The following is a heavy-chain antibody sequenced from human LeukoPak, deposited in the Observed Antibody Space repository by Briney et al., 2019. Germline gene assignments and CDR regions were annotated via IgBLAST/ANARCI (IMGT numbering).Heavy chain of an antibody. J-gene: IGHJ6*04. V-gene: IGHV1-2*04. CDR3: ARASVWGGYYGMDV. Sequence: ASVKVSCKASGYTFTGYYMHWVRQAPGQGLEWMGWINPNSGGTNYAQKFQGWVTMTRDTSISTAYMELSRLRSDDTAVYYCARASVWGGYYGMDVWGKGTTVTVSS. CDR1: GYTFTGYY. CDR2: INPNSGGT. D-gene: IGHD3-16*01.